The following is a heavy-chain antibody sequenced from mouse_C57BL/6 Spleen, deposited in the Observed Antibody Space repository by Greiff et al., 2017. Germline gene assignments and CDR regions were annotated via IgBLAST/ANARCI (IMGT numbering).Heavy chain of an antibody. V-gene: IGHV1-80*01. Sequence: VHLVESGAELAKPGASVKISCKASGYAFSSYWMSWVKQRPGKGLEWIGQIYPGDGDTYYNGKFKGKATLTADKSSSTAYMQLSSLTSADSAVYFCARQGEGVYFDYWGQGTTLTVSS. CDR2: IYPGDGDT. J-gene: IGHJ2*01. CDR3: ARQGEGVYFDY. CDR1: GYAFSSYW. D-gene: IGHD3-3*01.